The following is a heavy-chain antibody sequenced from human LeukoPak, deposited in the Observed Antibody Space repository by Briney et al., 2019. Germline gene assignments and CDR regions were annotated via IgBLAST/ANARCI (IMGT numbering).Heavy chain of an antibody. J-gene: IGHJ3*02. CDR2: ISAYNGNT. CDR3: ARDRGTRPRRGVVTAIQRDAFVI. D-gene: IGHD2-21*02. V-gene: IGHV1-18*01. Sequence: GASVKVSCKASGYTFTSYGISWVRQAPGQGLEWMGWISAYNGNTNYAQKLQGRVTMTTDTSTSTAYMELRSLRSDDTAVYYCARDRGTRPRRGVVTAIQRDAFVIWGQGTMVTVSS. CDR1: GYTFTSYG.